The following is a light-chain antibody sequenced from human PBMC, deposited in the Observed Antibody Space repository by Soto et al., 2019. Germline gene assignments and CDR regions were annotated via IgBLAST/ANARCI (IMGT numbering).Light chain of an antibody. V-gene: IGKV1-5*03. CDR1: QSISTW. CDR2: KAS. J-gene: IGKJ4*01. Sequence: DIQMTQSPSTLSASVGDRVTITCRASQSISTWLAWYQQKPGKAPKLLIYKASSLESGVSSRFSGSGSGTEFTITISSLQPDDFATYYCQQYNTYPLTFGGGTTVEIK. CDR3: QQYNTYPLT.